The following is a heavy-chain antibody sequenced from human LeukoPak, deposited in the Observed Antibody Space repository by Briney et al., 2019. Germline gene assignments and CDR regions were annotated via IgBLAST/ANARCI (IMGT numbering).Heavy chain of an antibody. Sequence: GGSLRLSCAASGFTFDDYAMQWVRQAPGKGLEWVSGISWNSGSIGYADSVKGRFTISRDNAKNSLYLQMNSLRAEDTALYYCAKDSYDSSGYHLGFDYWGQGTLVTVSS. CDR3: AKDSYDSSGYHLGFDY. V-gene: IGHV3-9*01. CDR2: ISWNSGSI. J-gene: IGHJ4*02. CDR1: GFTFDDYA. D-gene: IGHD3-22*01.